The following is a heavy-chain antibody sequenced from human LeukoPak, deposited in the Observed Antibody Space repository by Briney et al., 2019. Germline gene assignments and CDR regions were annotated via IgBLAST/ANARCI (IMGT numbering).Heavy chain of an antibody. V-gene: IGHV3-30*04. J-gene: IGHJ3*02. CDR2: ISFDGSHK. Sequence: GGSLRLSCAASGFTFSSHPMHWVRQAPGKGLEWVAVISFDGSHKYYADSVTGRFTISRDNSKNTLYLQMNSLRAEDTAVYYCAKGVNVLLWFGESNDAFDIWGQGTMVTVSS. D-gene: IGHD3-10*01. CDR1: GFTFSSHP. CDR3: AKGVNVLLWFGESNDAFDI.